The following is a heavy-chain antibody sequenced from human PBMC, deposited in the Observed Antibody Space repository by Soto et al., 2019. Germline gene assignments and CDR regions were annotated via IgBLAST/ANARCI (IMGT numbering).Heavy chain of an antibody. Sequence: QVQLQESGPGLVKPSQTLSLTCTVPSGSISSGVYYWSWIRQHPGTGLEWIGDIYNSGRTYYNPSLKTRXTXAXXTSQSQFSLQRSAVTAADTAMYYCARKSGAAYFDLWGRGTLVTVSS. J-gene: IGHJ2*01. CDR2: IYNSGRT. CDR3: ARKSGAAYFDL. V-gene: IGHV4-31*03. CDR1: SGSISSGVYY. D-gene: IGHD7-27*01.